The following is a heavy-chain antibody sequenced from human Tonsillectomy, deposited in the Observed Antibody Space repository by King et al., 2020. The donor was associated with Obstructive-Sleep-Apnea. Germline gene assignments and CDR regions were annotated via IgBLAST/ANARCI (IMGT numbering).Heavy chain of an antibody. CDR3: ARDLTEGYYYYGMDV. V-gene: IGHV3-66*01. D-gene: IGHD3-9*01. Sequence: VQLVQSGGGLVQRGGSLRLSCAASGFTVSSNYMSWVRQAPGKGLEWVSVIYSGGSTYYADSVKGRFTISRDNSKNTLYLQMNSLRAEDTAVYYCARDLTEGYYYYGMDVWGQGTTVTVSS. CDR2: IYSGGST. CDR1: GFTVSSNY. J-gene: IGHJ6*02.